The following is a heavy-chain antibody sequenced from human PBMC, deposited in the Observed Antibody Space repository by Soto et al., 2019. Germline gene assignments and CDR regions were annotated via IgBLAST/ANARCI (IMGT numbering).Heavy chain of an antibody. CDR2: ISSTTNYI. V-gene: IGHV3-21*01. CDR1: GFTFTRYS. Sequence: EVQLVESGGGLVKPGGSLRLSCAASGFTFTRYSMNWVRQAPGKGLEWVSSISSTTNYIYYADSMKGRFTVSRDNAKNSVYLDMNSLSAEDTAVYYCARESEDLTSTFDYWGQGTLVNVSS. CDR3: ARESEDLTSTFDY. J-gene: IGHJ4*02.